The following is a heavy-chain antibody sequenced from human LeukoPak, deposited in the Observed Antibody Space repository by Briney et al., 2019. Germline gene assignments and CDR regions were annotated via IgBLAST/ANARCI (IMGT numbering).Heavy chain of an antibody. J-gene: IGHJ4*02. D-gene: IGHD3-16*01. CDR3: AKDYAVGSIDY. CDR2: ISGNSGNT. CDR1: GFTFSSYA. Sequence: PGGSLRLSCAASGFTFSSYAMSWVRQAPGMGLEWVSAISGNSGNTHYADSVKGRFTISRDNSKNTLYLQMNSLRAEDTAIYYCAKDYAVGSIDYWGQGTLVTVSS. V-gene: IGHV3-23*01.